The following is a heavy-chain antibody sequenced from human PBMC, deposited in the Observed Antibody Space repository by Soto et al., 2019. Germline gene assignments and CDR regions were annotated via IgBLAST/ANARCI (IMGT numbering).Heavy chain of an antibody. CDR1: GGTFSSYT. CDR2: IIPILGIA. J-gene: IGHJ6*02. CDR3: ARAGGSGSYGYYYGMDV. D-gene: IGHD3-10*01. Sequence: SVKVSCKASGGTFSSYTISWVRQAPGQGLEWMGRIIPILGIANYAQKFQGRVTITADKSTSTAYMELSSLRSEDTAVYYCARAGGSGSYGYYYGMDVWGQGTTVTVSS. V-gene: IGHV1-69*02.